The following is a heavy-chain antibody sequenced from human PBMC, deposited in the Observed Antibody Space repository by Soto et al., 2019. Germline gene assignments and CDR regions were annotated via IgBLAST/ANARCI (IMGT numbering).Heavy chain of an antibody. Sequence: ASVKVSCKASGYTFTSYDINWVRQATGQGLEWMGWMNPNSGNTGYAQKFQGRVTMTRNTSISTAYMELSSLRSGDTAVYYCARALDYDILTGTYYYYYMDVWGKGTTVTVSS. D-gene: IGHD3-9*01. J-gene: IGHJ6*03. CDR2: MNPNSGNT. V-gene: IGHV1-8*01. CDR3: ARALDYDILTGTYYYYYMDV. CDR1: GYTFTSYD.